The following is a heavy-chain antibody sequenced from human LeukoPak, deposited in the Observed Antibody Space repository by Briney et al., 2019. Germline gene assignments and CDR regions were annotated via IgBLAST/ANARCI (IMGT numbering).Heavy chain of an antibody. CDR1: GGSISRYY. Sequence: PSETLSLTCTVSGGSISRYYWSWIRQPPGTGLEWIGYIYYSGSTNYNPSLKSRVTISVDTSKNHFSLELTSVTAADTAVYYCTCHSGWSGPSEWGQGTLVIVSS. J-gene: IGHJ4*02. CDR3: TCHSGWSGPSE. CDR2: IYYSGST. V-gene: IGHV4-59*12. D-gene: IGHD6-19*01.